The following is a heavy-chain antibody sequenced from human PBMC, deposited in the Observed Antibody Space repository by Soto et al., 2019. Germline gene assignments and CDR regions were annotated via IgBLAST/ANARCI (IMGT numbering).Heavy chain of an antibody. J-gene: IGHJ4*02. CDR2: ISLGGDST. Sequence: EVQLLESGGGLVQPGGALRLSCAASGFTFSSYAMTWVRQAPGKGLEWVSTISLGGDSTYYRDSVKGRFTISRDNSKNPVYLQMNSLRAEDTPGYYGANTVKFHPPSSGWSDRFDCVGQGTLVNVSS. D-gene: IGHD6-19*01. CDR1: GFTFSSYA. V-gene: IGHV3-23*01. CDR3: ANTVKFHPPSSGWSDRFDC.